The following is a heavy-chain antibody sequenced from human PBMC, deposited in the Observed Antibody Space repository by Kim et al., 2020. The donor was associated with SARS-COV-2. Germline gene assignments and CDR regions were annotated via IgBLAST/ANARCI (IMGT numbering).Heavy chain of an antibody. J-gene: IGHJ3*02. V-gene: IGHV4-39*01. Sequence: YYTPSLKTRVTISVGTSKNQFSLKLSSVTAADTAVYYCVSMATMYTIDIWGQGTMVTVSS. D-gene: IGHD5-12*01. CDR3: VSMATMYTIDI.